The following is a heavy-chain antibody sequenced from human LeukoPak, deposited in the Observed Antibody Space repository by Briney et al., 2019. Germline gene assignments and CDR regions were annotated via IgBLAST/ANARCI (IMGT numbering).Heavy chain of an antibody. V-gene: IGHV4-4*02. CDR3: ARVGISGAYFVWLRLRSVFDY. Sequence: SETLSLTCAVSGGSISSSNWWSWVRQPPGKGLEWIGEIYHSGSTNYNPSLKSRVTISVDKSKNQFSLKLSSVTAADTAVYYCARVGISGAYFVWLRLRSVFDYWGQGTLVTVSS. D-gene: IGHD5-12*01. J-gene: IGHJ4*02. CDR2: IYHSGST. CDR1: GGSISSSNW.